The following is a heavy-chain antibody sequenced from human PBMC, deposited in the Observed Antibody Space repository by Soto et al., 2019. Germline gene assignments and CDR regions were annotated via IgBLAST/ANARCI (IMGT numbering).Heavy chain of an antibody. J-gene: IGHJ4*02. CDR3: ARSGYSYGPNPLLY. D-gene: IGHD5-18*01. CDR2: IYYSGST. Sequence: QVQLQESGPGLVKPSQTLSLTCTVSGGSISSGGYYWSWIRQHPGKGLEWIGYIYYSGSTYYNPSRTSRVTISVDTSKNQFSLQLSSVTAAETAVYYCARSGYSYGPNPLLYWGQGTLVTVSS. CDR1: GGSISSGGYY. V-gene: IGHV4-31*03.